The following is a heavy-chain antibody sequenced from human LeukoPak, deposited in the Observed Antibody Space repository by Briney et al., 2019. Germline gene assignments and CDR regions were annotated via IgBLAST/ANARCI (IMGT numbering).Heavy chain of an antibody. Sequence: ASVKVSCKAFGYTFTSYAMHWVRQAPGQRLEWMGWINAGNGNTKYSQKFQGRVTITRDTSASTAYMELSSLRSEDTAVYYCARGRLGTSCLDYWGQGTLVTVSS. V-gene: IGHV1-3*01. D-gene: IGHD2-2*01. CDR3: ARGRLGTSCLDY. J-gene: IGHJ4*02. CDR2: INAGNGNT. CDR1: GYTFTSYA.